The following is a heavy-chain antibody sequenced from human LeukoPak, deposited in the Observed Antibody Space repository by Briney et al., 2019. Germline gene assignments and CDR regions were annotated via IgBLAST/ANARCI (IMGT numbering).Heavy chain of an antibody. CDR1: GDSVSSNSAA. V-gene: IGHV6-1*01. Sequence: SQTLSLTCAISGDSVSSNSAAWNWIRQSPSRGLEWLGRTYYRSMWYNDYAVSVKSRITINPDTSKNQFSLQLNSVTPEDTAVYYCARVPYYYDSSGFDYFDYWGQGTLVTVSS. J-gene: IGHJ4*02. D-gene: IGHD3-22*01. CDR2: TYYRSMWYN. CDR3: ARVPYYYDSSGFDYFDY.